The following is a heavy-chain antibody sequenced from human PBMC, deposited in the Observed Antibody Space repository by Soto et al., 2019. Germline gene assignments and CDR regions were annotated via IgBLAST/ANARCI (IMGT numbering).Heavy chain of an antibody. Sequence: GGSLRLSCAASGFTVSSNYMSWVRQAPGKGLEWVSVIYSGGSTYYADSVKGRFTISRDNSKNTLYLQMNSLRAEDTAVYYCASYYSGSYDAFDSWGQGTLVTVSS. V-gene: IGHV3-53*01. CDR3: ASYYSGSYDAFDS. J-gene: IGHJ4*02. CDR1: GFTVSSNY. D-gene: IGHD1-26*01. CDR2: IYSGGST.